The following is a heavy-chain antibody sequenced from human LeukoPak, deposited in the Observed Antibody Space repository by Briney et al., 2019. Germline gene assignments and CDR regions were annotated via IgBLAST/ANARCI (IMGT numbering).Heavy chain of an antibody. CDR2: ISSSGSTI. Sequence: GGSLRLSCAASGFTFSSYEMNWVRQAPGKGLEWVSYISSSGSTIYYADSVKGRFTISRDNSKNSLYLQMNSLRAEDTAVYHCAKGNGWNYFDYWGQGTLVTVSS. D-gene: IGHD6-19*01. CDR3: AKGNGWNYFDY. V-gene: IGHV3-48*03. CDR1: GFTFSSYE. J-gene: IGHJ4*02.